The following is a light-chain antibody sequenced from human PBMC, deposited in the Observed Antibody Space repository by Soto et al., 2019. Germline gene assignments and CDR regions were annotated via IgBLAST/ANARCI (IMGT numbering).Light chain of an antibody. CDR1: QTISRW. Sequence: GDRVTITCRASQTISRWLAWYQQKPGKAPKLLIYDASTLEVGVASRFSGSGSGAEFTLTISSLQPDDFATYYCHHYTRTFGQGTKVDSK. V-gene: IGKV1-5*01. CDR2: DAS. CDR3: HHYTRT. J-gene: IGKJ1*01.